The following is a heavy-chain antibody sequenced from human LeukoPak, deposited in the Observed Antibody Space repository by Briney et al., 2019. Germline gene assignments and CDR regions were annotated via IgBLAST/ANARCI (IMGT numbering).Heavy chain of an antibody. Sequence: SETLSLTCAVYGESLSKYYWTRIRQSPGKGLEWIGEVNHRGSTNLNPSLKSRVTLSVDTSKHQFSLRLTSVTAADAAVYYCASSVGSTDYWGQGTLVTVSS. J-gene: IGHJ4*02. CDR2: VNHRGST. CDR3: ASSVGSTDY. D-gene: IGHD1-26*01. V-gene: IGHV4-34*01. CDR1: GESLSKYY.